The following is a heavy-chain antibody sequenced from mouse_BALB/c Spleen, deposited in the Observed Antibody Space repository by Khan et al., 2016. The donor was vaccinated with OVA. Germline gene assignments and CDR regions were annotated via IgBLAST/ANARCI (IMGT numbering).Heavy chain of an antibody. J-gene: IGHJ4*01. CDR2: IYPGNVNT. CDR3: AIWGGNYASYAMDY. D-gene: IGHD2-1*01. V-gene: IGHV1S56*01. Sequence: QVQLQQSGPELVKPGASVRISCKASGYTFTSYYIHWVKQRPGQGLEWIGWIYPGNVNTDSNEKFKGKAPLTADKSSSTAYMQLSSLTSEDSAVYFCAIWGGNYASYAMDYWGQGTSVTVSS. CDR1: GYTFTSYY.